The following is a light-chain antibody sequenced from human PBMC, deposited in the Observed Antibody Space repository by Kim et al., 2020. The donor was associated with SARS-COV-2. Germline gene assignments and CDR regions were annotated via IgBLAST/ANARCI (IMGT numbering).Light chain of an antibody. J-gene: IGLJ2*01. CDR3: KSLDISLSGFVI. CDR1: NSNIGAGFD. V-gene: IGLV1-40*01. Sequence: VTIACTGSNSNIGAGFDGQWYQQGQGTAPKLLISDNNNRPSGVPDRISTSKSDTSVSLAISGLQPEDEDDYYCKSLDISLSGFVIFGGGTQLTVL. CDR2: DNN.